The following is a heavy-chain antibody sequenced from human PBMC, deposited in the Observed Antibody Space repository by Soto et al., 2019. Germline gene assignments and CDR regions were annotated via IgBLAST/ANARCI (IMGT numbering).Heavy chain of an antibody. CDR1: GFTFNHYA. V-gene: IGHV3-23*01. CDR2: VSGRGGST. J-gene: IGHJ6*02. D-gene: IGHD4-17*01. CDR3: AKYSTVTTSLYFYYYGFDV. Sequence: VHLLESGGGLVQPGGSLRLACTASGFTFNHYAMSWVRQAPGKGLEWVSAVSGRGGSTKYADSVKGRFIISRDNSNSTLYLQMDSLRGEDTAVYYCAKYSTVTTSLYFYYYGFDVWGQGTTVTVSS.